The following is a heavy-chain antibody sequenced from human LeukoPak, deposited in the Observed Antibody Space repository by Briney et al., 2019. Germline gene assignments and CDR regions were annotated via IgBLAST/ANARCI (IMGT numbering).Heavy chain of an antibody. CDR1: GYTFPSYW. V-gene: IGHV5-51*01. D-gene: IGHD1-26*01. Sequence: GESLKISCKGSGYTFPSYWIAWVRQMPGKGLEWMGIIFPGDSDTRYSPSFQGQVTISADKSISTAYLQWSSLKASDTAMYYCARQNLSSDPFDIWGQGTMVTVSS. J-gene: IGHJ3*02. CDR3: ARQNLSSDPFDI. CDR2: IFPGDSDT.